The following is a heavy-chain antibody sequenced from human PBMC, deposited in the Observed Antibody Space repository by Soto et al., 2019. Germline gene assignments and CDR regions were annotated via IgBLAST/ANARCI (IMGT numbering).Heavy chain of an antibody. J-gene: IGHJ4*02. CDR2: FDPEDGET. CDR3: ATGEPRDSSSWYGHFDY. CDR1: GYTLTELS. Sequence: ASMKVSCKVSGYTLTELSMHWVRQAPGKGLEWMGGFDPEDGETIYAQKFQGRVTMTEDTSTDTAYMELSSLRSEDTAVYYCATGEPRDSSSWYGHFDYWGQGTLVTVSS. D-gene: IGHD6-13*01. V-gene: IGHV1-24*01.